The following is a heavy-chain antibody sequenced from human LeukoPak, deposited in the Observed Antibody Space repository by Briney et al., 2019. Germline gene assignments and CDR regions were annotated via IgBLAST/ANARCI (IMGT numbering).Heavy chain of an antibody. CDR2: LDPSDSYT. CDR1: GYSFTSYW. Sequence: KPGESLRISCKGSGYSFTSYWISWVRQMPGKGLEWMGRLDPSDSYTNYSPSLQGHVTISADKSISPAYLQWSSLKASDTAMYYCARPPTSAGDAFDIWGQGTMVTVSS. D-gene: IGHD3-10*01. J-gene: IGHJ3*02. CDR3: ARPPTSAGDAFDI. V-gene: IGHV5-10-1*01.